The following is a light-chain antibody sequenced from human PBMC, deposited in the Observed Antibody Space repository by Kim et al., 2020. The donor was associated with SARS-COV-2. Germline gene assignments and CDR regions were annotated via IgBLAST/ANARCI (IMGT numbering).Light chain of an antibody. CDR2: DAS. Sequence: LVPRRDTATPACTARQCVGSNLASYQQKPGQAARLLMSDASSRATGNPARFSGSGCETEFTLTVSCLQYEDFAVYDCQKYINRLTFGGGTKVDIK. CDR1: QCVGSN. V-gene: IGKV3-15*01. CDR3: QKYINRLT. J-gene: IGKJ4*01.